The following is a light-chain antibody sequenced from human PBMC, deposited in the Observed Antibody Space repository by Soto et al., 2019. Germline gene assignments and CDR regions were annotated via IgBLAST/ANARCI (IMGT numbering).Light chain of an antibody. J-gene: IGKJ3*01. Sequence: EIVMTQYPDTLSVSPGERATLSCRASQNINDKLAWFQQKPGQVPRLLIIGASTTATGVPARFSGSGSGTEFTLTISGLQSEDFAVSYCQQYNDWPPFTFGPGTRVDVK. CDR1: QNINDK. CDR2: GAS. V-gene: IGKV3-15*01. CDR3: QQYNDWPPFT.